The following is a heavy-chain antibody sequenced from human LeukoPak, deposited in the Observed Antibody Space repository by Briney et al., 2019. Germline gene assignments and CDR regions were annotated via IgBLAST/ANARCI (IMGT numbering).Heavy chain of an antibody. Sequence: GGSPSPSRAASGFTFRNHWMHWVRQTPGKGLVWVSRISSDGSSTTYADSVKGRFTISRDNAKNTLYLQMNNLRAEDTAMYYCARDQRITGPAGNDYWGQGTLVIVSS. CDR2: ISSDGSST. V-gene: IGHV3-74*03. D-gene: IGHD2/OR15-2a*01. CDR3: ARDQRITGPAGNDY. CDR1: GFTFRNHW. J-gene: IGHJ4*02.